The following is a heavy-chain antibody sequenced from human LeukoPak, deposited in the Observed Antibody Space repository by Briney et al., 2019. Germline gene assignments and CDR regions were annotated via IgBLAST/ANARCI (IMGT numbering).Heavy chain of an antibody. V-gene: IGHV1-8*01. CDR2: MNPNSGNT. D-gene: IGHD1-26*01. CDR3: AGRYSGSYFGHDAFDI. J-gene: IGHJ3*02. Sequence: ASVKVSCKASGYTFPSYDINWVRQATGQGLEWMGWMNPNSGNTGYAQKFQGRVTMTRNTSISTAYMELSSLRSEDTAVYYCAGRYSGSYFGHDAFDIWGQGTMVTVSS. CDR1: GYTFPSYD.